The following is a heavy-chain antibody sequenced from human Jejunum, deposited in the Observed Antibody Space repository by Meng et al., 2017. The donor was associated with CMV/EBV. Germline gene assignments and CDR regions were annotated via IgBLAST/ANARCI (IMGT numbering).Heavy chain of an antibody. CDR1: SYA. CDR3: AGLANNYCSSTSCYSVNWFDP. J-gene: IGHJ5*02. CDR2: IIPIFGIA. Sequence: SYAISWVRQAPGQGLEWMGGIIPIFGIANYAQKFQGRVTITADESTSTAYMELSSLRSEDTAIYYCAGLANNYCSSTSCYSVNWFDPWGQGTLVTVSS. D-gene: IGHD2-2*01. V-gene: IGHV1-69*01.